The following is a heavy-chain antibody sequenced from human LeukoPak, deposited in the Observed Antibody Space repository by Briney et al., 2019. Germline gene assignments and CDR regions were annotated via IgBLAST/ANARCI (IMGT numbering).Heavy chain of an antibody. J-gene: IGHJ4*02. Sequence: GASVKVSCKASGYTFTSYGISWVRQAPGQGLEWMGWISAYNGNTNYAQKLQGRVTMTTDTSTSTAYMELRSLRSDDTAVYYCARDINGGSXXXPFDYWGQGTLVTVSS. CDR1: GYTFTSYG. CDR2: ISAYNGNT. D-gene: IGHD6-13*01. V-gene: IGHV1-18*01. CDR3: ARDINGGSXXXPFDY.